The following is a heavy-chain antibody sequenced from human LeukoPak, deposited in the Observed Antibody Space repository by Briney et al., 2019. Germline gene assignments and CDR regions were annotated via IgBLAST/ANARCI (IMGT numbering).Heavy chain of an antibody. V-gene: IGHV4-4*07. CDR2: IHTSGST. J-gene: IGHJ4*02. CDR3: ARYVSTWDNFDY. Sequence: PSETLSLTCTVSGGSINAYYWTWIRQPAGEGLEWIGRIHTSGSTYYNPSLKGRALMTLDKPNNQFSLELKSLTAADTAVYYCARYVSTWDNFDYWGQGTLVTVSS. CDR1: GGSINAYY. D-gene: IGHD2-2*01.